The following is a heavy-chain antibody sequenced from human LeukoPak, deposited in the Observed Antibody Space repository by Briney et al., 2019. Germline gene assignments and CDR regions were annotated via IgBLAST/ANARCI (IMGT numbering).Heavy chain of an antibody. Sequence: GGSLRLSCAASGFTFGSYAMYWVRQAPGKGLEWVSSISSSSSYIYYADSVKGRFTISRDNAKNSLYLQMNSLRAEDTAVYYCARALEYSSSWVEYYYYYMDVWGKGTTVTVSS. D-gene: IGHD6-6*01. CDR3: ARALEYSSSWVEYYYYYMDV. V-gene: IGHV3-21*01. CDR1: GFTFGSYA. CDR2: ISSSSSYI. J-gene: IGHJ6*03.